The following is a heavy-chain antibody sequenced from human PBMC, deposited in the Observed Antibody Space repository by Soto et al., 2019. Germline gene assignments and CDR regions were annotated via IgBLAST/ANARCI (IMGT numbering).Heavy chain of an antibody. J-gene: IGHJ4*02. CDR3: ARDLWDSSGYLVLLDR. D-gene: IGHD3-22*01. CDR2: VFYTGGT. CDR1: GVSVSSGSYY. V-gene: IGHV4-61*01. Sequence: PSETLSLTCTVSGVSVSSGSYYWSWIRQLPGKGLEWIGYVFYTGGTIYNPSLKSRVNISLDMPKNQFSLKLSSVTAADTAVYYCARDLWDSSGYLVLLDRWGQGTLVTVSS.